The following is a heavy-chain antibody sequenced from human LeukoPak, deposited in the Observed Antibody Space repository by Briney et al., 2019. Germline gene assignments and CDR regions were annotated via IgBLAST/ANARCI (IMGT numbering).Heavy chain of an antibody. V-gene: IGHV4-39*07. CDR3: ARVGVQQGL. CDR1: GGSISSSSHY. D-gene: IGHD6-13*01. Sequence: SETLSLTCTVSGGSISSSSHYWGWIRQPPGKGLEWIGSIHYSGSSYYNPSLKSRVTMSVDTSKIQFSLKLSSVTAADTAVYYCARVGVQQGLWGQGTLVTVSS. J-gene: IGHJ4*02. CDR2: IHYSGSS.